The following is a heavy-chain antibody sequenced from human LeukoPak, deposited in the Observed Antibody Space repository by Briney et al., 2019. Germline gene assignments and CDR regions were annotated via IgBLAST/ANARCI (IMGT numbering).Heavy chain of an antibody. V-gene: IGHV1-24*01. CDR2: FDPEDGVT. Sequence: ASVKVSCKVSGYTLTELSMQWVRQAPGKGLEWMGGFDPEDGVTIYAQKFQGRVTMTEDTSTDTAYMELSSLRSEDTAVYYCATGLFFQVDTAMATVPYFDYWGQGTLVPVSS. J-gene: IGHJ4*02. D-gene: IGHD5-18*01. CDR3: ATGLFFQVDTAMATVPYFDY. CDR1: GYTLTELS.